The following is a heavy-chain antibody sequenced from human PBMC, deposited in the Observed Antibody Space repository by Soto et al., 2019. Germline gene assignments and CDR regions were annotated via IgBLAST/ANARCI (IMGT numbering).Heavy chain of an antibody. J-gene: IGHJ4*02. V-gene: IGHV1-18*01. CDR2: IRPHNGDT. D-gene: IGHD6-19*01. Sequence: QVQLVQSGPEVTKPGASVKVSCKASAYTSTIYGITWVRQAPGLGFQWMGWIRPHNGDTKYAQKFQGRVTMTTDPSRSTVLMDLRTLRSDDKAVYYCATALGSSGWFAFWGQGTLVTVSS. CDR1: AYTSTIYG. CDR3: ATALGSSGWFAF.